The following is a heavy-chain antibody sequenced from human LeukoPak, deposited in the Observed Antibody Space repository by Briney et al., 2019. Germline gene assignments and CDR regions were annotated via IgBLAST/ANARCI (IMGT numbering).Heavy chain of an antibody. V-gene: IGHV3-23*01. D-gene: IGHD6-19*01. CDR3: GKTTTGYSSGQKPAWPVDY. Sequence: GGSLRLSCEASGFAFGSYAMYWVRQAPGKGLEWVAGIFGSGGSAHYADSVKGRFTISRDNSKNTVYLQINNLRVEDTAVYYCGKTTTGYSSGQKPAWPVDYWGQGTLVTVSS. J-gene: IGHJ4*02. CDR2: IFGSGGSA. CDR1: GFAFGSYA.